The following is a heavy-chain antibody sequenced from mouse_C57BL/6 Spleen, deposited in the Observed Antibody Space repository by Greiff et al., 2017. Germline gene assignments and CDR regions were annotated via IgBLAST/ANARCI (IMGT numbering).Heavy chain of an antibody. CDR1: GFSLTSYA. Sequence: QVQLKQSGPGLVAPSQSLSITCTVSGFSLTSYAISWVRQPPGKGLEWLGVIWTGGGTNYNSALKSRLSISKDNSKSQVFLKMNSLQTDDTARYYCARNSWDGRDYYAMDYWGQGTSVTVSS. CDR2: IWTGGGT. CDR3: ARNSWDGRDYYAMDY. V-gene: IGHV2-9-1*01. D-gene: IGHD4-1*01. J-gene: IGHJ4*01.